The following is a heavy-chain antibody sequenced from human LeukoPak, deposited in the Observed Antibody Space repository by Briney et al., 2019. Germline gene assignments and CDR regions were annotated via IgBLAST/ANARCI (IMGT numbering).Heavy chain of an antibody. J-gene: IGHJ3*02. CDR1: GYSISSGYY. CDR3: ARGLLVAAFDI. CDR2: IYHSGST. V-gene: IGHV4-38-2*02. Sequence: NPSETLSLTCTVSGYSISSGYYWGWIRQPPGKGLEWIGSIYHSGSTYYNPSLKSRVTISVDTSKNQFSLKLSSVTAADTAVYYCARGLLVAAFDIWGRGTMVTVSS. D-gene: IGHD2-15*01.